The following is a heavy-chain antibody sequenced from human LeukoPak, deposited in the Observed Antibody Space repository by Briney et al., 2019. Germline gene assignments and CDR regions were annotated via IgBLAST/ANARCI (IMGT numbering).Heavy chain of an antibody. J-gene: IGHJ4*02. Sequence: GGSLRLSCAASGFSFSTYTMKWVRQAPGKGLDWVSYISSSSSTIYYADSVKGRFTISRDNANNSLYLQMNSLRDEDTAVYYCARARRYRSSWYHDYWGQGSLVTVSS. CDR2: ISSSSSTI. V-gene: IGHV3-48*02. CDR3: ARARRYRSSWYHDY. CDR1: GFSFSTYT. D-gene: IGHD6-13*01.